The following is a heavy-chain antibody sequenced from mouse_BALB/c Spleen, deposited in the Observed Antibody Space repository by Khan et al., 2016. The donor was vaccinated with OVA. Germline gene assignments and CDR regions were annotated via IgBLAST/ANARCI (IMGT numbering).Heavy chain of an antibody. CDR2: IYPGSGST. J-gene: IGHJ3*01. CDR3: ASRYYGAWFAY. Sequence: QVRLQQSGPELVKPGAAVKMSCKASGYTFTDYVISWVKQRTGQGPEWIGEIYPGSGSTYYNEKFKGKATLTADKSSNTAYMQLSSLTSEDSAVHRCASRYYGAWFAYWGQGTLVTVSS. CDR1: GYTFTDYV. V-gene: IGHV1-81*01. D-gene: IGHD1-1*01.